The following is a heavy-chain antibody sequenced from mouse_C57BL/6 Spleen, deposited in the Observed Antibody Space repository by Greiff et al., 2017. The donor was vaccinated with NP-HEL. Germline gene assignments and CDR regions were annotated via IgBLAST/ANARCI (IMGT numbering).Heavy chain of an antibody. CDR3: TREDDYDGFAY. V-gene: IGHV1-15*01. D-gene: IGHD2-4*01. CDR2: IDPETGGT. Sequence: VQGVESGAELVRPGASVTLSCKASGYTFTDYEMHWVKQTPVHGLEWIGAIDPETGGTAYNQKFKGKAILTADKSSSTAYMELRSLTSEDSAVYYCTREDDYDGFAYWGQGTLVTVSA. J-gene: IGHJ3*01. CDR1: GYTFTDYE.